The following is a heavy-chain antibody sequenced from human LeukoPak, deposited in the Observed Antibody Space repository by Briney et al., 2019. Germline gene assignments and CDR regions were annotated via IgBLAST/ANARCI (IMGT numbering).Heavy chain of an antibody. D-gene: IGHD3-3*01. CDR1: GFTFSSYG. CDR3: ARVIWSGSYYYMDV. Sequence: GGSLRLSCAASGFTFSSYGMHWVRQAPGKGLEWVAVIWDDGSNKYYADSVRGRFTISRDNSKNSLYLQMNSLRVEDTAVYYCARVIWSGSYYYMDVWGKGTSVTVSS. V-gene: IGHV3-33*01. CDR2: IWDDGSNK. J-gene: IGHJ6*03.